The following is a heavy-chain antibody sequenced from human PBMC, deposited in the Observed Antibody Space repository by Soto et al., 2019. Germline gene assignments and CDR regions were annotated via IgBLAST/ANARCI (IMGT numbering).Heavy chain of an antibody. CDR3: AREFSRGHLDY. Sequence: SETLSLTCTVSGGSISSGGYYWTWIRQHPGKGLEWIGYIYYSGNTYYNPSLRSRVAISVDTSKNQFSLKLSSVTAADTAVYYCAREFSRGHLDYWGQGTLVTVS. V-gene: IGHV4-31*03. D-gene: IGHD3-10*01. CDR2: IYYSGNT. J-gene: IGHJ4*02. CDR1: GGSISSGGYY.